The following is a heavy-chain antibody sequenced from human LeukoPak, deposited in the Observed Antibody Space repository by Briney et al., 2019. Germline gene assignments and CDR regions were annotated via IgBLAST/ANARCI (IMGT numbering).Heavy chain of an antibody. Sequence: GGSLRLSCAASGFTFSSYAMSWVRQAPGKGLEWVSAISGSGGSTYYADSAKGRFTISRDNSKNTLYLQMNSLRAEDTAVYYCAKVDSSSWYEYFQHWGQGTLVTVSS. CDR3: AKVDSSSWYEYFQH. CDR2: ISGSGGST. D-gene: IGHD6-13*01. V-gene: IGHV3-23*01. J-gene: IGHJ1*01. CDR1: GFTFSSYA.